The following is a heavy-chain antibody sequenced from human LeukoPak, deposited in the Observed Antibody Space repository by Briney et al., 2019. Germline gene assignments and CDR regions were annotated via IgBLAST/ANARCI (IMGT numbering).Heavy chain of an antibody. Sequence: GGSLRLSCAASGFTFSSYGMHWVRQAPGKGLEWVAVIWYGGSNKYYADSVKGRFTISRDNSKNTLYLQMSSLRAEDTAVYYCAKDMGPRTGTTPFDYWGQGTLVTVSS. CDR3: AKDMGPRTGTTPFDY. D-gene: IGHD1-7*01. CDR1: GFTFSSYG. V-gene: IGHV3-30*02. J-gene: IGHJ4*02. CDR2: IWYGGSNK.